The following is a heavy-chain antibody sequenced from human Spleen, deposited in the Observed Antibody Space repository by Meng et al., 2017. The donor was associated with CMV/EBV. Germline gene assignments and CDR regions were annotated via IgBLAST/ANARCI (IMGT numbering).Heavy chain of an antibody. CDR1: GGSISSYY. J-gene: IGHJ4*02. Sequence: SETLSLTCTVSGGSISSYYWSWIRQPPGKGLEWIGYIYYSGSTNYNPSLKSRVTISVDTSKNQFSLKLSSVTAADTAVYYCARIQWRAIYYFDYWGQGTLVTVSS. CDR3: ARIQWRAIYYFDY. D-gene: IGHD5-12*01. V-gene: IGHV4-59*12. CDR2: IYYSGST.